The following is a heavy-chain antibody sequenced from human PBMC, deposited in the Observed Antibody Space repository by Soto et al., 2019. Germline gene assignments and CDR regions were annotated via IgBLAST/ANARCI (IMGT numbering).Heavy chain of an antibody. CDR3: ARDSYMGY. Sequence: EVQLVESGGGLVQPGGSLRVSCAVSGFTVGSKYMSWVRQAPGKGLEWLSITLNDGSTYYADSVKGRFTVSRDSSKNTLDLQMNSLSVGDTAVYYCARDSYMGYWGQGTLVTVSS. V-gene: IGHV3-66*01. D-gene: IGHD3-16*01. J-gene: IGHJ4*02. CDR2: TLNDGST. CDR1: GFTVGSKY.